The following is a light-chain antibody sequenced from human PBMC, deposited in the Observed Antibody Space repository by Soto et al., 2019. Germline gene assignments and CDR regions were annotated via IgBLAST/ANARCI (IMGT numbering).Light chain of an antibody. V-gene: IGKV3-15*01. J-gene: IGKJ5*01. CDR3: QQYGSAPIT. Sequence: EIVMTQSPATLSVSPGERATLSCRAGQGVTTNFAWYQQKSGQSPRLLIYDVSIRATGVPARFSGTGSETDFTLSISRLEAEDFAVYYCQQYGSAPITFGQGTRLEIK. CDR2: DVS. CDR1: QGVTTN.